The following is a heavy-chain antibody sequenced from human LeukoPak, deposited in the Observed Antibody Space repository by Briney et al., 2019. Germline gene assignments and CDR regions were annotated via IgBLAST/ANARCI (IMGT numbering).Heavy chain of an antibody. CDR2: IKQDGSEK. CDR3: ATRAGYFDY. J-gene: IGHJ4*02. CDR1: GFTFSSYS. Sequence: GGSLRLSCAASGFTFSSYSMNWVRQAPGKGLEWVANIKQDGSEKYYVDSVKGRFTISRDNAKNSLYLQMNSLRAEDTAVYYCATRAGYFDYWGQGTLVTVSS. V-gene: IGHV3-7*01.